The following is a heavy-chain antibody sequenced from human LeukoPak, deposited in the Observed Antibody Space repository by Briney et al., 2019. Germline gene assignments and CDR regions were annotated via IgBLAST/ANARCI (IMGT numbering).Heavy chain of an antibody. CDR2: FSYSGST. CDR1: RGSISNYY. CDR3: ARDTRVYDSSGYHYFDY. Sequence: SETLSLTCTVSRGSISNYYWGWIRQPPGKGLEWIGFFSYSGSTNYNPSLKTRVTISVDMSKNQFSLKLTSVTAADTAVYFCARDTRVYDSSGYHYFDYWGQGSLVAVSS. V-gene: IGHV4-59*01. J-gene: IGHJ4*02. D-gene: IGHD3-22*01.